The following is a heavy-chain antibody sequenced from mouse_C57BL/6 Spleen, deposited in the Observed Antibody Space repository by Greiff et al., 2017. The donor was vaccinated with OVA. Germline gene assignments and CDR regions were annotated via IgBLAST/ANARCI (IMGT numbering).Heavy chain of an antibody. CDR2: IYPRDGST. V-gene: IGHV1-85*01. Sequence: VKVVESGPELVKPGASVKLSCKASGYTFTSYDINWVKQRPGQGLEWIGWIYPRDGSTKYNEKFKGKATLTVDTSSSTAYMELHSLTSEDSAVYFCARSFTTVVADYAMDYWGQGTSVTVSS. CDR3: ARSFTTVVADYAMDY. CDR1: GYTFTSYD. D-gene: IGHD1-1*01. J-gene: IGHJ4*01.